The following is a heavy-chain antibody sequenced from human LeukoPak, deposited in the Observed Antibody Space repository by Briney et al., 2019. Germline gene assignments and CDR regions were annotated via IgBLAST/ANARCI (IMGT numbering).Heavy chain of an antibody. CDR1: GGSISSYY. J-gene: IGHJ4*02. CDR3: ASTPYVDTAMEMYYFDY. CDR2: IYYSGST. D-gene: IGHD5-18*01. V-gene: IGHV4-59*08. Sequence: PSETLSLTCTVSGGSISSYYWSWIRQPPGKGLEWIGYIYYSGSTNYNPSLKSRVTISVDTSKNQFSLKLSSVTAADTAVYYCASTPYVDTAMEMYYFDYWGQGTLDTVSS.